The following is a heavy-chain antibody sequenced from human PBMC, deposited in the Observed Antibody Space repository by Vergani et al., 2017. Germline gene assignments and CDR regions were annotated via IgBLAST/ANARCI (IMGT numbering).Heavy chain of an antibody. V-gene: IGHV4-31*03. Sequence: QVQLQESGPGLVKPSQTLSLTCTVSGGSISSGGYYWSWIRQHPGKGLEWIGYIYYSGSTYYNPSLKCRGTRSVDTSKNQFSLKLSSVTAADAAVYYCVREARGMRAFDIWGQGTMVTVSS. CDR1: GGSISSGGYY. CDR2: IYYSGST. J-gene: IGHJ3*02. CDR3: VREARGMRAFDI. D-gene: IGHD3-16*01.